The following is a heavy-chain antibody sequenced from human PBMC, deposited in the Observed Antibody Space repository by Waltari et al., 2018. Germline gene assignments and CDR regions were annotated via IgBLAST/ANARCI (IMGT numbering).Heavy chain of an antibody. CDR2: IYYSGNT. Sequence: QLQLQESGPGLVKPSETLSLTCTVSGGSISSSSYYWGWIRQPPGKGLEWIGSIYYSGNTYYNPALKSRVTISVDTSKNQFSLKLSSVTAADTAVYYCARHRSGPYSSSPNYWGQGTLVTVSS. J-gene: IGHJ4*02. D-gene: IGHD6-6*01. CDR1: GGSISSSSYY. CDR3: ARHRSGPYSSSPNY. V-gene: IGHV4-39*01.